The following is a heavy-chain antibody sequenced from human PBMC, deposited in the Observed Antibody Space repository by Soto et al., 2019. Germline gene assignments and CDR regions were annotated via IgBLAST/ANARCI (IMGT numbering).Heavy chain of an antibody. CDR1: GYTFTSYG. D-gene: IGHD6-19*01. CDR3: ARDLRIAVAGVYFDY. V-gene: IGHV1-18*01. CDR2: ISAYNGNT. J-gene: IGHJ4*02. Sequence: ASVKVSCKASGYTFTSYGISWVRQAPGQGLEWMGWISAYNGNTNYAQKLQGRVTMTTDTSTSTAYMELRSLRSDDTAVYYCARDLRIAVAGVYFDYWGQGTLVTAPQ.